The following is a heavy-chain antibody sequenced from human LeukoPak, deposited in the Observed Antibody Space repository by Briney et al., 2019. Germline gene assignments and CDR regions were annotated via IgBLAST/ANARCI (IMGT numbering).Heavy chain of an antibody. V-gene: IGHV1-69*13. Sequence: GASVKVSCKASGGTFSSYAISWVRQAPGQGLEWMGGIIPIFGTANYAQKFQGRVTITADESTSTAYMELSSLRSEDTAVYYCARRYCSGGSCSYYYGMDVRGQGTTVTVSS. CDR3: ARRYCSGGSCSYYYGMDV. J-gene: IGHJ6*02. CDR2: IIPIFGTA. CDR1: GGTFSSYA. D-gene: IGHD2-15*01.